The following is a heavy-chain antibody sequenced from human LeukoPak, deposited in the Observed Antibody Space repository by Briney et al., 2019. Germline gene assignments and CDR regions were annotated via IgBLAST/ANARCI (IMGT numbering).Heavy chain of an antibody. CDR3: AKDIAGYYDSSGYCFDY. D-gene: IGHD3-22*01. J-gene: IGHJ4*02. V-gene: IGHV3-9*03. CDR2: ISWHSGRI. CDR1: GFTFSSYG. Sequence: GGSLRLSCAASGFTFSSYGMHWVRQAPGNALEWVPGISWHSGRIGYADSVKGRFTISRDNAKNSLYLQMNSLRAEDMALYYCAKDIAGYYDSSGYCFDYWGQGTLVTVSS.